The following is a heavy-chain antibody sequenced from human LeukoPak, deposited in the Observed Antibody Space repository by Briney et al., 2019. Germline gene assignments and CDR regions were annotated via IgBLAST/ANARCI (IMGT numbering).Heavy chain of an antibody. CDR2: FYHGGST. CDR3: ARSAFAEGYFDL. V-gene: IGHV4-30-2*01. CDR1: GGSITGGGYS. J-gene: IGHJ2*01. Sequence: PSETLSLTCTVSGGSITGGGYSWSWTRQAPGKGLEWIGYFYHGGSTSYNPSLRSRVTISVDRSKNQFSLKLTSVTAADTAVYYCARSAFAEGYFDLWGRGTLVTASS.